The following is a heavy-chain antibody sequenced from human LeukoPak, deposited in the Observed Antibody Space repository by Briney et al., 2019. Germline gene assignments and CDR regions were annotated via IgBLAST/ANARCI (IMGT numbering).Heavy chain of an antibody. D-gene: IGHD2-2*01. CDR2: IYPGDSDT. CDR3: ARTAVPAATDY. V-gene: IGHV5-51*01. J-gene: IGHJ4*02. CDR1: GYSFTTYW. Sequence: GESLKISCKGSGYSFTTYWIAWVRQMPGKGLEWMGIIYPGDSDTRYSPSFQGQVTISADKSISTAYLQWSSLKASDTAMYYCARTAVPAATDYWGQGTLVTVSS.